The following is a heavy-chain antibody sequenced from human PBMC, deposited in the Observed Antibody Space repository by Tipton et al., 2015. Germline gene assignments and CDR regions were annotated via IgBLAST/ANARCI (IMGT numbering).Heavy chain of an antibody. CDR1: GGSIGSHF. J-gene: IGHJ6*02. Sequence: PGLVKPSETLSLTCTVSGGSIGSHFWSWIRQPPGKGLEWIGSISHSGNTYYNPSLKSRVTISVDTSKNQFSLEMRSVTATDTAVYYCASGYGDYVNGMDVWGQGTTVTVSS. CDR3: ASGYGDYVNGMDV. V-gene: IGHV4-59*11. CDR2: ISHSGNT. D-gene: IGHD4-17*01.